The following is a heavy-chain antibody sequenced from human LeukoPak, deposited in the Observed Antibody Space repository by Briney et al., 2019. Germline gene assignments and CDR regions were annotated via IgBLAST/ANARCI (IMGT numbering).Heavy chain of an antibody. D-gene: IGHD3-22*01. J-gene: IGHJ4*02. CDR1: GYTLTELS. CDR2: FDPEDGEI. V-gene: IGHV1-24*01. Sequence: ASVTHSCKVSGYTLTELSMHWVRQAPGKGLDWMGGFDPEDGEIIYAQKFQDRVTMTEDTSTDTAYMELSSLRSDDTAVYYCATEKDDSSGYYYFDFWGQGPLVTVSS. CDR3: ATEKDDSSGYYYFDF.